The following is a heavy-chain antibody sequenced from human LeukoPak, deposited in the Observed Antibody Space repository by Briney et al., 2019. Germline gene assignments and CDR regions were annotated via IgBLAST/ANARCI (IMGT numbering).Heavy chain of an antibody. D-gene: IGHD3-10*01. CDR1: GGSISSYY. Sequence: SETLSLTCTVSGGSISSYYWSWIRQPPGKGLEWIGYIYYSGSTNYNPSLKSRVTISVDTSKNQFSLKLSSVTAADTAVYYCARRTYYYGSGKVQPFDPWGQGTLVTVSS. V-gene: IGHV4-59*08. CDR3: ARRTYYYGSGKVQPFDP. CDR2: IYYSGST. J-gene: IGHJ5*02.